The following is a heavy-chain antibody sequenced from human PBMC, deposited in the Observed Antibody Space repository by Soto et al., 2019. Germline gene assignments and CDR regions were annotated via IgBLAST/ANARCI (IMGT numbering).Heavy chain of an antibody. D-gene: IGHD6-13*01. V-gene: IGHV3-30*18. CDR1: GFTFSSYG. CDR2: ISYDGSNK. J-gene: IGHJ4*02. Sequence: QVQLVESGGGVVQPGRSLRLSCAASGFTFSSYGMHWVRQAPGKGLEWVAVISYDGSNKYYADSVKGRFTISRDNSKNTLYRQMNSLRAEDRAVYYWAKGESSSGYFGDYWGQGTLVSVSS. CDR3: AKGESSSGYFGDY.